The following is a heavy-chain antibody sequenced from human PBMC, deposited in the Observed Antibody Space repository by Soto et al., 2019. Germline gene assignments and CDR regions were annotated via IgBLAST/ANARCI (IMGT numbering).Heavy chain of an antibody. CDR2: ISGSGGST. CDR1: GFTFSSYP. V-gene: IGHV3-23*01. CDR3: AKDRLALPGSWFDP. J-gene: IGHJ5*02. Sequence: GESLRLSCAASGFTFSSYPMSWVRQAPGKGLEWVSAISGSGGSTYYADSVKGRFTISRDNSKNTLYLQMNSLRAEDTAVYYCAKDRLALPGSWFDPWGQGTRVTVVS. D-gene: IGHD6-25*01.